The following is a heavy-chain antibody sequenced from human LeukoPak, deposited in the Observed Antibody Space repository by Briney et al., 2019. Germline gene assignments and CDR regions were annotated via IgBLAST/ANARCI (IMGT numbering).Heavy chain of an antibody. Sequence: SETLSLTCTVSGGSISSGSYYWSWIRQPAGKGLEWIGRIYTSGSTNYNPSLKSRVTISVDTSKNQFSLKLSSVTAADTAVYYCARVLDYYGSGTYSFDYWGQGTLVTVSS. V-gene: IGHV4-61*02. J-gene: IGHJ4*02. CDR3: ARVLDYYGSGTYSFDY. CDR2: IYTSGST. CDR1: GGSISSGSYY. D-gene: IGHD3-10*01.